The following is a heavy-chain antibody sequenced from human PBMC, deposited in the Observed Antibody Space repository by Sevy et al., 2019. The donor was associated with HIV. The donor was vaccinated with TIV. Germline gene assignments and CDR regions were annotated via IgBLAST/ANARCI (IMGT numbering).Heavy chain of an antibody. CDR2: ISYDGSNK. D-gene: IGHD3-10*01. CDR1: GFTFSSYA. J-gene: IGHJ4*02. CDR3: ARGLDYYGSGGIY. Sequence: GGSLRLSCAASGFTFSSYAMHWVRQAPGKGLEWVAVISYDGSNKYYADSVKGRFTISRDNSKNTLYLQMNSLRAEDTAVHYCARGLDYYGSGGIYWGQGTLVTVSS. V-gene: IGHV3-30-3*01.